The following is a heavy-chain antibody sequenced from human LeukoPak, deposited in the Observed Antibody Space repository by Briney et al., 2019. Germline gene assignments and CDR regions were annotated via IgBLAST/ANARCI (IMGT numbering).Heavy chain of an antibody. V-gene: IGHV4-39*01. J-gene: IGHJ6*03. CDR1: GGSISSSSYY. Sequence: SETLSLTCTVSGGSISSSSYYWGWIRQPPGKGLEGIGSIYYSGSTYYNPSLKSRVTISVDTSKNQFSLKLSSVTAADTAVYYCARLAAAHGINYYYYYYMDVWGKGTTVTVSS. CDR2: IYYSGST. D-gene: IGHD6-13*01. CDR3: ARLAAAHGINYYYYYYMDV.